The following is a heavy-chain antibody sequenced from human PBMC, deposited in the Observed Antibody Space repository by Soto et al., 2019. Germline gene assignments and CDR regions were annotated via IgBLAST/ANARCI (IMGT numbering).Heavy chain of an antibody. J-gene: IGHJ4*02. V-gene: IGHV1-58*01. CDR2: IVVGSGNT. D-gene: IGHD3-9*01. CDR1: GFTFTSSA. CDR3: AADWSGYDILTGYSYYIDY. Sequence: SVKVSCKASGFTFTSSAVQWVRQARGQRLEWIGWIVVGSGNTNYAQKFQERVTITRNMSTSTAYMELSSLRSEDTDVYYCAADWSGYDILTGYSYYIDYWGQGTLVTVSS.